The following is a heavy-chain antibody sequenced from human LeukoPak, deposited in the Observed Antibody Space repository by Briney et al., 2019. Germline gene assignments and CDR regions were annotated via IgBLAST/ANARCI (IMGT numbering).Heavy chain of an antibody. D-gene: IGHD4-23*01. Sequence: SETLSLTCAVYGGSFSGYYWSWIRQPPGKGLEWIGEINRSGSTNYNPSLKSRVTISVDTSKNQFSLKLSSVTAADTAVYYCARGQTVVNFDYWGQGTLVTVSS. CDR3: ARGQTVVNFDY. CDR2: INRSGST. J-gene: IGHJ4*02. V-gene: IGHV4-34*01. CDR1: GGSFSGYY.